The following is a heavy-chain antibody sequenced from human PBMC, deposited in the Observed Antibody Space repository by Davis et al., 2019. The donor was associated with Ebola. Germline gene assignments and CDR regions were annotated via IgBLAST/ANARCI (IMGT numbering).Heavy chain of an antibody. CDR3: ARRAGY. V-gene: IGHV3-73*01. Sequence: GESLKISCAASGFTFSGSAMHWVRQASGKGLEWVGRIRSKANSYATAYAASVKGRFTISRDDSKNTAYLQMNSLKTEDTAVYYCARRAGYWGQGTLVTVSS. J-gene: IGHJ4*02. CDR2: IRSKANSYAT. CDR1: GFTFSGSA.